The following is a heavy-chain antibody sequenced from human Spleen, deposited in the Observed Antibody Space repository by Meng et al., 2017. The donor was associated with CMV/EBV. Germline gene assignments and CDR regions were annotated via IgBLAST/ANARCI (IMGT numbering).Heavy chain of an antibody. J-gene: IGHJ6*02. CDR2: IYYSGST. CDR1: GGTISSCSYY. CDR3: ARDKWSRRSLDYYYYGMDV. V-gene: IGHV4-39*07. Sequence: SETLSLTCTVSGGTISSCSYYWGWIRQTPGKGLEWIGSIYYSGSTYYNPSLKSRVTISVDTSKNQFSLKLSSVTAADTAVYYCARDKWSRRSLDYYYYGMDVWGQGTTVTVSS. D-gene: IGHD1-26*01.